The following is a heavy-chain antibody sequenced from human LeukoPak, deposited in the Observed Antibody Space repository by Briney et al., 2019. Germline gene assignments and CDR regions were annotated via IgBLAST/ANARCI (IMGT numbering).Heavy chain of an antibody. CDR3: AREAIIAAAGPDGDYFDY. V-gene: IGHV3-48*03. D-gene: IGHD6-13*01. CDR1: GFTFSSYE. J-gene: IGHJ4*02. CDR2: ISSSGSTI. Sequence: GGSLRLSCAASGFTFSSYEMNWVRQAPGKGLEWVSYISSSGSTIYYADSVKGRFTISRDNAKNSLYLQMNSLRAEDTAVYYCAREAIIAAAGPDGDYFDYWGQGTLVTVSS.